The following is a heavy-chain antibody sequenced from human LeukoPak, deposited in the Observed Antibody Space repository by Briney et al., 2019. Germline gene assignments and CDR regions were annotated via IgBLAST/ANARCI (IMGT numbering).Heavy chain of an antibody. CDR3: ARGRIVATV. D-gene: IGHD5-12*01. V-gene: IGHV4-34*01. J-gene: IGHJ4*02. CDR2: INHSGST. Sequence: SETLSLTCAVYGGSFSGYYWSWIRQPPGKGLEWIGEINHSGSTNYNPSLKSRVTISVDTSKNQFSLKLSSVTAADTAVYYCARGRIVATVWGQGTLVTVSS. CDR1: GGSFSGYY.